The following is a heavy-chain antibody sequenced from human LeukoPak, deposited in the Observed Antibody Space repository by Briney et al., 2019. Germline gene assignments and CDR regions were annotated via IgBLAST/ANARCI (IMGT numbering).Heavy chain of an antibody. V-gene: IGHV4-59*11. Sequence: SETLSLTCIVSGGSISSHYWSWIRQSPGKGLEWIGHIDYSGSTKYNPSLKSRVTISLDTSKNQVPLTLRSVTAADTAVYYCARGVNDNYYDSSGSYLDNWGQGTLVTVSS. J-gene: IGHJ4*02. CDR3: ARGVNDNYYDSSGSYLDN. D-gene: IGHD3-22*01. CDR1: GGSISSHY. CDR2: IDYSGST.